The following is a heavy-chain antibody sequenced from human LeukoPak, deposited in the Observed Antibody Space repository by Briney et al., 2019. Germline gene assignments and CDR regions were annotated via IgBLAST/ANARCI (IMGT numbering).Heavy chain of an antibody. D-gene: IGHD5-24*01. V-gene: IGHV3-53*01. CDR1: GFTVSTNY. J-gene: IGHJ6*02. Sequence: PGGSLRLSCAASGFTVSTNYMSWVRQAPGKGLEWVSVIYSSGATYYADSAQGRFTVSRDNPKNTLYVQMNSLRDEDTAVYYCVRMASNYYGMDVWGQGTAVTVSS. CDR2: IYSSGAT. CDR3: VRMASNYYGMDV.